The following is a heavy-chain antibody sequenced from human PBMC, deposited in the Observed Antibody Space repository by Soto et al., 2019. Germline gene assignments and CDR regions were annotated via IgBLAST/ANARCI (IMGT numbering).Heavy chain of an antibody. J-gene: IGHJ6*02. CDR3: ASEKMGYCRGGSCTNYYGMDV. Sequence: ASVKVSCKASGYTFTSYYMHWVRQAPGQGLEWMGIINPSGGSTSYAQKFQGRVTMTRDTSTSTVYMELSSLRSEDTAVYYCASEKMGYCRGGSCTNYYGMDVWGQGTTVTVSS. D-gene: IGHD2-15*01. V-gene: IGHV1-46*01. CDR2: INPSGGST. CDR1: GYTFTSYY.